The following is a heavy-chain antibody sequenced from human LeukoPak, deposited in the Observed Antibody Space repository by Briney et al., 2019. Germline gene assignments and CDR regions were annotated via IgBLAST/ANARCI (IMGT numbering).Heavy chain of an antibody. Sequence: SETLSLTCTASGGSISSYYWSWIRQPAGKGLEWIGRIYTSGSTNYNPSLKSRVTMSVDTSKNQFSLKLSSVTAADTAVYYCASFDYYYCMDVWGKGTTVTVSS. CDR3: ASFDYYYCMDV. CDR1: GGSISSYY. CDR2: IYTSGST. V-gene: IGHV4-4*07. J-gene: IGHJ6*03.